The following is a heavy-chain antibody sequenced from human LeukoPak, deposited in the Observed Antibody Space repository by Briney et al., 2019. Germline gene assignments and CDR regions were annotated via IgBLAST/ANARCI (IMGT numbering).Heavy chain of an antibody. CDR1: RFTFSGYE. J-gene: IGHJ4*02. CDR3: ARDGESGYVPFDY. Sequence: GGSLRLSCAASRFTFSGYEMNWVRQAPGKGLEWVSYISISGSTTFYADSVKGRFTISRDNAKNSLYLQMNSLRAEDTAVYYCARDGESGYVPFDYWGQGTLVTVSS. V-gene: IGHV3-48*03. CDR2: ISISGSTT. D-gene: IGHD5-12*01.